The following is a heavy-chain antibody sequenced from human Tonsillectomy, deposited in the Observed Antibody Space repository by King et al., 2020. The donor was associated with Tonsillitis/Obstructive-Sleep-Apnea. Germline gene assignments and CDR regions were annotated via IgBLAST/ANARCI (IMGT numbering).Heavy chain of an antibody. D-gene: IGHD3-10*01. CDR1: GYSFSTYW. J-gene: IGHJ4*02. Sequence: QLVQSGAEVKKPGEARKISCKGSGYSFSTYWICWVRQMPGKGLEWIGIIYPGDSDTRDSPSFQGQVTISADKSINTAYLQWSSLKASDTAIYYCARPNTMIRGVISYFDNWGQGTLVTVSS. CDR3: ARPNTMIRGVISYFDN. V-gene: IGHV5-51*01. CDR2: IYPGDSDT.